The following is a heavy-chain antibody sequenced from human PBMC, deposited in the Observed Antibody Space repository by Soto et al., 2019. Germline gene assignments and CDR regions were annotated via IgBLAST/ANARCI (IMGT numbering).Heavy chain of an antibody. Sequence: EASVKVSCKASGYTFTSYHMHWVRQAPGQGLEWMGIINPSGGSTSYAQKFQGRVTMTRDTSTSTVYMELSSLRSEDTAVYYCAREVWQQLGNDAFDIWGQGTMVTVSS. CDR3: AREVWQQLGNDAFDI. CDR2: INPSGGST. D-gene: IGHD6-13*01. CDR1: GYTFTSYH. V-gene: IGHV1-46*01. J-gene: IGHJ3*02.